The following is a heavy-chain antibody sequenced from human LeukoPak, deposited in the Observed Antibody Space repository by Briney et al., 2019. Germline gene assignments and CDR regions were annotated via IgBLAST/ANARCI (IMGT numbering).Heavy chain of an antibody. Sequence: GGSLRLSCAASGFTFSSYSMNWVRQAPGKGLEWVSSISSSSSYIYYADSVKGRFTISRDNAKNSLYLQMNSLRAEDTAVYYCAPIGPSYYYYMDVWGNGTTVTVSS. CDR2: ISSSSSYI. V-gene: IGHV3-21*04. CDR1: GFTFSSYS. CDR3: APIGPSYYYYMDV. J-gene: IGHJ6*03.